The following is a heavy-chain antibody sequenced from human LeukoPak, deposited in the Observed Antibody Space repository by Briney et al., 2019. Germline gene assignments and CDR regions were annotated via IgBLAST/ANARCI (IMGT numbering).Heavy chain of an antibody. V-gene: IGHV1-2*02. CDR3: ARGVVYYRLDF. J-gene: IGHJ4*02. CDR2: TNPTSGDT. D-gene: IGHD3-22*01. Sequence: ASVKVSCKASGYTLTDYYIHWVRQAPGQGLEWMGWTNPTSGDTNYAQRFQGRVTMTRDTSTSTAYMELSGLRSDDTAIYYCARGVVYYRLDFWGQGALVAVSS. CDR1: GYTLTDYY.